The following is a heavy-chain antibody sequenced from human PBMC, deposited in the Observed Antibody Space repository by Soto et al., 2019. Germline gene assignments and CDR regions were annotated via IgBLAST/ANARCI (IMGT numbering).Heavy chain of an antibody. D-gene: IGHD2-15*01. CDR1: GFTFSSYA. J-gene: IGHJ4*02. CDR2: ISGSGGST. V-gene: IGHV3-23*01. Sequence: GSLRLSCAASGFTFSSYAMSWVRQAPGKGLEWVSAISGSGGSTYYADSVKGRFTISRDNSKNTLYLQMSSLRAEDTAVYYCAKAGAYDGDCSGGSCHLENEFDYWGQGTLVTVSS. CDR3: AKAGAYDGDCSGGSCHLENEFDY.